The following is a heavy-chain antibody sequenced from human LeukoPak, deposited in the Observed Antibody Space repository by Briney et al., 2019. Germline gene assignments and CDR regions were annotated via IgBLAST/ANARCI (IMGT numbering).Heavy chain of an antibody. J-gene: IGHJ4*02. Sequence: GGSLRLSCAASGFTFSSYSMNWVRQAPGKGLEWVSSISSSSSYIYYADSVKGRFTISRDNAKNSLYLQMNSLRAEDTAVYYCARVCPDTAMVYDCWGQGTLVTVSS. CDR2: ISSSSSYI. V-gene: IGHV3-21*01. D-gene: IGHD5-18*01. CDR3: ARVCPDTAMVYDC. CDR1: GFTFSSYS.